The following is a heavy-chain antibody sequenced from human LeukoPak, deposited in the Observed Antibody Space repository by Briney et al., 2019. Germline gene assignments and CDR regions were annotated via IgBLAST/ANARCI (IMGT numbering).Heavy chain of an antibody. V-gene: IGHV4-31*03. J-gene: IGHJ4*02. Sequence: SQTLSLTCTVSGGSISNSDYYWSWIRQHPGKGLEWIGYIYHSGSTYYNPSLKGRVTISVDRSKNQFSLKLSSVTAADTAVYYCARDRGYSYGAWYYFDYWGQGTLVTVSS. CDR2: IYHSGST. CDR1: GGSISNSDYY. CDR3: ARDRGYSYGAWYYFDY. D-gene: IGHD5-18*01.